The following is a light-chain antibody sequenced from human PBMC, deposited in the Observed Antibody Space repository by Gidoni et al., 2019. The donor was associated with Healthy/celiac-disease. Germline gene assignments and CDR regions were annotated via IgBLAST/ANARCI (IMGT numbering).Light chain of an antibody. CDR2: QDS. V-gene: IGLV3-1*01. CDR1: KLGDRY. J-gene: IGLJ2*01. Sequence: YELTQPHTESASPGQAASITCSGDKLGDRYACWYQQKPGQSPVLVIYQDSKRPSGIPERFSGSNSGNTATLTISGTQAMDEADYYCQAWDSSTVVFGGGTKLTVL. CDR3: QAWDSSTVV.